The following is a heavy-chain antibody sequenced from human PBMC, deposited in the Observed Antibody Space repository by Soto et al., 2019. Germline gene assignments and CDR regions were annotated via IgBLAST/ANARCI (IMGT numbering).Heavy chain of an antibody. Sequence: SETLSLTCTVSGGSISSYYWSWIRQPAGKGLEWMARIYTSGSTNYNPSLKSRVTMSVDTSKNQFSLMLSSMTAADTAVYYCARDDVSGSYYGPYYYGMDVWGQGTTVTVSS. CDR2: IYTSGST. CDR1: GGSISSYY. D-gene: IGHD1-26*01. CDR3: ARDDVSGSYYGPYYYGMDV. J-gene: IGHJ6*02. V-gene: IGHV4-4*07.